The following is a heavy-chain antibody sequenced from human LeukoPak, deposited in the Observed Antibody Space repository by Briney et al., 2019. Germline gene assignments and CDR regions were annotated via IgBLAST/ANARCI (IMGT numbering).Heavy chain of an antibody. V-gene: IGHV3-30*18. CDR1: DFSFSNYG. CDR3: AKDRLFGSGLNGPHYYYGMDV. Sequence: GRSLRLSCAASDFSFSNYGMHWVRQAPGKGLEWVAVILYDGNNKHYAESVKGRFTISRDNSNNMLYLQMNSLRPEDTAVYYCAKDRLFGSGLNGPHYYYGMDVRGQGTTVTVSS. J-gene: IGHJ6*02. D-gene: IGHD1-26*01. CDR2: ILYDGNNK.